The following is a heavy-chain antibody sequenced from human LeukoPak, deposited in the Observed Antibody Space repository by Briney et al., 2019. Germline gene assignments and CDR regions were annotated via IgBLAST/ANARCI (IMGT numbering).Heavy chain of an antibody. Sequence: GGSLRLSCAASGFTFSSYGMHWVRQAPGKGLEWVAFIRYAVKGRFTISRDNSKNTLYLQMNSLRAEDTAVYYCAKKPRRGYSGYDLFDHWGQGTLVTVSS. CDR1: GFTFSSYG. CDR3: AKKPRRGYSGYDLFDH. D-gene: IGHD5-12*01. CDR2: IRYA. V-gene: IGHV3-30*02. J-gene: IGHJ4*02.